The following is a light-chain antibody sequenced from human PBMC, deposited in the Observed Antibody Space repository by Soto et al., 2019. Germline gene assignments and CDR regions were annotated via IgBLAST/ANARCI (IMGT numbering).Light chain of an antibody. CDR3: QHYGSSPPFT. V-gene: IGKV3-20*01. CDR1: QSVSSSNY. J-gene: IGKJ2*01. Sequence: EIVLTQSPGTLSLSPGERVTLSCRASQSVSSSNYLGWYQQKPGQAPRLLIYGASHRATGIPDRFSGSGSGTDFTLTISRLEPEDFAVYYCQHYGSSPPFTFGQGTKLEIK. CDR2: GAS.